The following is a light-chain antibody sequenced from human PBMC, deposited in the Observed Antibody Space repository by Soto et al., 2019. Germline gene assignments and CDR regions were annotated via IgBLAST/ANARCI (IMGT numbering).Light chain of an antibody. CDR2: EVS. J-gene: IGLJ2*01. Sequence: SALTQPASVSGSPGQSITISCTGTSSGVGGYKYVSWYQHHPGKAPKLMIYEVSNRPSGVSNRFSGSKSGNTASLTISGLQAEDEADYYFTSYTTSDTQVFGGGTKLTVL. CDR1: SSGVGGYKY. V-gene: IGLV2-14*01. CDR3: TSYTTSDTQV.